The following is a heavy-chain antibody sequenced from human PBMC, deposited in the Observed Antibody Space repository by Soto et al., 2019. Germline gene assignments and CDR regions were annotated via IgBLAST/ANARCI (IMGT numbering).Heavy chain of an antibody. CDR3: ARSHIVPRLFMYPYDY. D-gene: IGHD6-6*01. CDR1: GGSFSGYY. CDR2: INHSGST. V-gene: IGHV4-34*01. Sequence: SETLSLTCAVYGGSFSGYYWTWIRQPPGTGLEWIGEINHSGSTNYNPSLKSRVTISVDTSKNQFSLKLTSVTAADTAVYYCARSHIVPRLFMYPYDYWGQGTLVTVS. J-gene: IGHJ4*02.